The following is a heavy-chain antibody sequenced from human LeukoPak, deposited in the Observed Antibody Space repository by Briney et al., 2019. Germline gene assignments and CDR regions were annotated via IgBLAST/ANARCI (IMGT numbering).Heavy chain of an antibody. J-gene: IGHJ6*04. D-gene: IGHD2-2*01. Sequence: SGTLSLTCAVSGASISSSNWWSWVRQPPGKGLEWIGEVYHSGSTNSNPSLKSRVTISVDKSKNQFSLNLNSVTAADTAIYYCAGNHLLNQYHILDVWGKGTTVTVSS. CDR2: VYHSGST. CDR1: GASISSSNW. V-gene: IGHV4-4*02. CDR3: AGNHLLNQYHILDV.